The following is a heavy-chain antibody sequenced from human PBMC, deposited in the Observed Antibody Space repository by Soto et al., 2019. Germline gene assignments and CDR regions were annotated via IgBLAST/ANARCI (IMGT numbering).Heavy chain of an antibody. CDR1: GGTFSSYA. J-gene: IGHJ6*02. D-gene: IGHD3-10*01. CDR2: IIPIFGTA. V-gene: IGHV1-69*13. Sequence: SVKVSCKASGGTFSSYAISWVRQAPGQGLEWMGGIIPIFGTANYAQKFQGRVTITADESTSTAYMELSSLRSEDTAVYYCARGAEGSGNLRGYYYYGMDVWGQGTTVTVSS. CDR3: ARGAEGSGNLRGYYYYGMDV.